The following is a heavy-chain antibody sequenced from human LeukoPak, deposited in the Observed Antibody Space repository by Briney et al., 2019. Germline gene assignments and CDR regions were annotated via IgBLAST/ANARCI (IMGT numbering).Heavy chain of an antibody. CDR2: INPNSGGT. CDR3: ARVPIAAAGTLFDY. CDR1: GYTFTGYY. V-gene: IGHV1-2*02. D-gene: IGHD6-13*01. Sequence: VASVTVSFKASGYTFTGYYMHWVRQAPGQGLEWMGWINPNSGGTNYAQKFQGRVTMTRDTSISTAYMELSRLRSDDTAVYYCARVPIAAAGTLFDYWGQGTLVTVSS. J-gene: IGHJ4*02.